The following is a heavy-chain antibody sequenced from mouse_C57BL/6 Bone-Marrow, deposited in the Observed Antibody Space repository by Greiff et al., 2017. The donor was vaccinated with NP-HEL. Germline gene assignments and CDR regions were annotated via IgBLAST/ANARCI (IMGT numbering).Heavy chain of an antibody. D-gene: IGHD3-2*02. CDR3: ARSTAQVRYAMDY. CDR1: GYTFTSYD. Sequence: VQLQQSGPELVKPGASVKLSCKASGYTFTSYDINWVKQRPGQGLEWIGWIYPRDGSTKYNEKFKGKATLTVDTSSITAYLELHSLTSEDSAVYYCARSTAQVRYAMDYWGKGTTVTVSS. CDR2: IYPRDGST. V-gene: IGHV1-85*01. J-gene: IGHJ4*01.